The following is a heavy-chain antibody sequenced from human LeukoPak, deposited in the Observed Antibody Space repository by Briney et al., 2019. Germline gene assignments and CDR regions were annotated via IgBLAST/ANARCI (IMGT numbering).Heavy chain of an antibody. D-gene: IGHD6-13*01. Sequence: GGSLRLSCAASGFTFSTYWMSWVRQAPGKGLEWLANIKEDGAGKNHVDSVKGRSTISRDNAKNSLYLQMNGLRVEDTAVYYCAREIPQQLVAMDVWGQGTTVTVSS. V-gene: IGHV3-7*04. CDR3: AREIPQQLVAMDV. CDR2: IKEDGAGK. CDR1: GFTFSTYW. J-gene: IGHJ6*02.